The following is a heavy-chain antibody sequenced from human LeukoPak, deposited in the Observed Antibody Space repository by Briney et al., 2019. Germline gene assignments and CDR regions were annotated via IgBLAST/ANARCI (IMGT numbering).Heavy chain of an antibody. CDR1: GYSIGSGYY. J-gene: IGHJ4*02. D-gene: IGHD5-24*01. CDR3: AGTLRDGYNKGGFDY. CDR2: IYHSGST. Sequence: SETLSLTCAVSGYSIGSGYYWGWIRQPPGKGLEWIGSIYHSGSTYYNPSLKSRVTISVDTSKNQFSLKLSSVTAADTAVYYCAGTLRDGYNKGGFDYWGQGTLVTVSS. V-gene: IGHV4-38-2*01.